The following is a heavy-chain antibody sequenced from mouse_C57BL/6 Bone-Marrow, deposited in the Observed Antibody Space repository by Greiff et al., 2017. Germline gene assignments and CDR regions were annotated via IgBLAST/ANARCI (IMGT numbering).Heavy chain of an antibody. J-gene: IGHJ2*01. CDR3: ARGGVYSNYAFDY. V-gene: IGHV1-26*01. Sequence: EVQLQQSGPELVKPGASVKISCKASGYTFTDYYMNWVKQSHGKSLEWIGDINPNNGGTSYNQKFKGKATLTVDKSSSTAYMELRSLTSEDSAVYYCARGGVYSNYAFDYWGQGTTLTVSS. CDR1: GYTFTDYY. D-gene: IGHD2-5*01. CDR2: INPNNGGT.